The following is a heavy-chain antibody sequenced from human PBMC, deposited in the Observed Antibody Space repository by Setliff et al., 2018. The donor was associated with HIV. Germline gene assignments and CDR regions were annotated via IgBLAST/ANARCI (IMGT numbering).Heavy chain of an antibody. CDR3: ARLRSELGVFDY. CDR2: VYHSGST. CDR1: GGSISSDY. J-gene: IGHJ4*02. V-gene: IGHV4-59*08. Sequence: SETLSLTCTVSGGSISSDYWSWIRQPPGKGLEWIGYVYHSGSTNYNPSLKSRVTISVDTSKNQFYMKLRSVTAADTAVYYCARLRSELGVFDYWVQGTLVTVSS. D-gene: IGHD1-26*01.